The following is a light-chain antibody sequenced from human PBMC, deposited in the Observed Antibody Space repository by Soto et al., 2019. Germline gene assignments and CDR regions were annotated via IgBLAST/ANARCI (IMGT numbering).Light chain of an antibody. CDR3: QQYGSSPPYT. J-gene: IGKJ2*01. V-gene: IGKV3-20*01. CDR2: GAS. Sequence: EIVLTQSPGTLSLSPGERATLSCRASQSVSSSYLAWYQQKPGQAPRLLIYGASSRATGIPDRFSGSGSGTDFTLTISRLEPEDFAVYNCQQYGSSPPYTFGQGNKLEIK. CDR1: QSVSSSY.